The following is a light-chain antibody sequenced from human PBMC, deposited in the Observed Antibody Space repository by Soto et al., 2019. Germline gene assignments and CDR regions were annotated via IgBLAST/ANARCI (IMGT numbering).Light chain of an antibody. CDR1: ESISLW. V-gene: IGKV1-5*03. J-gene: IGKJ2*01. CDR3: QHYNSFPYT. CDR2: KAS. Sequence: DIQMTQSPSTLSASVGDRVTITCRASESISLWLAWFQQKPGKAPKLLIYKASTLASEVPSRFSGSGSGTEFTLTIRSLQPDDFAVYYYQHYNSFPYTFGQGTKVDI.